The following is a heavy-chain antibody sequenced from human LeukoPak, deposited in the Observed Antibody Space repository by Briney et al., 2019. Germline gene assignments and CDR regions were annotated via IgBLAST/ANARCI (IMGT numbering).Heavy chain of an antibody. CDR1: GGTFSSYA. D-gene: IGHD1-26*01. J-gene: IGHJ4*02. V-gene: IGHV1-69*06. CDR3: ARGSIEWELLGERVFDY. Sequence: ASVKVSCKASGGTFSSYAISWVRQAPGQGLEWMGGIIPIFGTANYAQKFQGRVTITADKSTSTAYMELSSLRSEDTAVYYCARGSIEWELLGERVFDYWGQGTLATVSS. CDR2: IIPIFGTA.